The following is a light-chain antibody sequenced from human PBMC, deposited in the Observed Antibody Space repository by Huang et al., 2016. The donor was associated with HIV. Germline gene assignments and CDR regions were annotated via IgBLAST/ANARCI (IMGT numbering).Light chain of an antibody. CDR3: QQYDNLEVT. V-gene: IGKV1-33*01. CDR2: EAS. Sequence: DIQMTQSPSSLSASVGDRVTSACQASQDITNYLNWYQQKPGKAPKLLIYEASNLETGDPSRFSGSGSGTDFTFTISSLQPEDIATYYCQQYDNLEVTFGGGTKVEIK. CDR1: QDITNY. J-gene: IGKJ4*01.